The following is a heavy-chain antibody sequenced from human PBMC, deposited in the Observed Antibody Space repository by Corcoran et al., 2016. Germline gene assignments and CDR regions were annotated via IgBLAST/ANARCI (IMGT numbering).Heavy chain of an antibody. CDR2: MNPNSGNT. CDR1: GYTFISYH. D-gene: IGHD5-12*01. J-gene: IGHJ6*02. V-gene: IGHV1-8*01. Sequence: QVQLVQAGAEVKKPGAAGKVSCKASGYTFISYHINWVQQAPGQGLEGMGWMNPNSGNTGYAQKFQGRVTMTRNTSISTAYMELSSLRSEDTAVYYCARGGGYARQYYYYGMDVWGQGTTVTVSS. CDR3: ARGGGYARQYYYYGMDV.